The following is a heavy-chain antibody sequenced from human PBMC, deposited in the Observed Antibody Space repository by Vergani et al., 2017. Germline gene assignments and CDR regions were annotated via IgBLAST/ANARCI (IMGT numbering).Heavy chain of an antibody. D-gene: IGHD5-18*01. CDR1: GFTFINAW. V-gene: IGHV3-15*01. J-gene: IGHJ4*02. Sequence: EVQLVESGGGLVKPGGSLRLSCAASGFTFINAWMTWVRQAPGKGLEWVGRIKSKTDGGKTYYAAPVKGKFTISRDDSKNTLYLQMNSLKTEDTAVYYCSRGRGYSFGYSDYWGQGTLVTVSS. CDR2: IKSKTDGGKT. CDR3: SRGRGYSFGYSDY.